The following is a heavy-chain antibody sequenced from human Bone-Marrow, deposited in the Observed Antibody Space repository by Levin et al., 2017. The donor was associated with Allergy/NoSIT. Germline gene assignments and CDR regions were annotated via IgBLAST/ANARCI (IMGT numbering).Heavy chain of an antibody. V-gene: IGHV1-24*01. CDR1: GFTLTDLP. CDR3: VRVHYYDESAHYLRGAGADY. J-gene: IGHJ4*02. CDR2: FEPEDGET. D-gene: IGHD3-16*01. Sequence: ASVKVSCKVSGFTLTDLPIHWVRQTPGKGLEWIGGFEPEDGETIHSQDFQGRLTMTEDTSTDTAYMELSSLRSEDTAVYFSVRVHYYDESAHYLRGAGADYWGQGTLVTVSS.